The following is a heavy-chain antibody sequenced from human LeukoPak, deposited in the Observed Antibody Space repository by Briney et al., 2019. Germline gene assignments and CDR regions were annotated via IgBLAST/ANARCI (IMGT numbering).Heavy chain of an antibody. CDR1: GFTFSSYS. CDR3: AKDDGYSGYVD. Sequence: GGSLRLSCAASGFTFSSYSMHWVRQAPGKGLEWVAVISYDGSNKYYADSVKGRFTISRDNSKNTLYLQMNSLRAEDTAVYYCAKDDGYSGYVDWGQGTLVTVSS. CDR2: ISYDGSNK. J-gene: IGHJ4*02. V-gene: IGHV3-30*18. D-gene: IGHD5-12*01.